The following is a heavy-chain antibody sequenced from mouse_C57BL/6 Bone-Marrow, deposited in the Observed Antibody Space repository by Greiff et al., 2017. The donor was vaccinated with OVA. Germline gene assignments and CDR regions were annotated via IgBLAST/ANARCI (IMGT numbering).Heavy chain of an antibody. J-gene: IGHJ2*01. V-gene: IGHV1-82*01. CDR1: GYAFSSSW. D-gene: IGHD4-1*01. Sequence: VQLQQSGPELVKPGASVKISCKASGYAFSSSWMNWVKQRPGKGLEWIGRIYPGDGDTNYNGKFKGKATLTADKSSSTAYMQLSSLTSEDSAVYFCARGGANWDYFDYWGQGTTLTVSS. CDR3: ARGGANWDYFDY. CDR2: IYPGDGDT.